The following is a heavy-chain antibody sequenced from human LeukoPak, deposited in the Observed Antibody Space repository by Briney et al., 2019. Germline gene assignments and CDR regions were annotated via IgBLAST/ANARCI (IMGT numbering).Heavy chain of an antibody. D-gene: IGHD4-17*01. Sequence: SETLSLTCAVSGCSISRGYFWGWIRQPPGKGLEWIGSIYHSGSTYYTPSLKSRVIISADTSKNQFSLKLISVTAADTAMYYCARHGAPNYYGDIEAFDIWGQGTMVTLSS. CDR3: ARHGAPNYYGDIEAFDI. V-gene: IGHV4-38-2*01. CDR1: GCSISRGYF. CDR2: IYHSGST. J-gene: IGHJ3*02.